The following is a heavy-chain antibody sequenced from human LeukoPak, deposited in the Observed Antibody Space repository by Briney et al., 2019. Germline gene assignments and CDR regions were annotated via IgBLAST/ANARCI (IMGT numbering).Heavy chain of an antibody. Sequence: GGSLRLSCAASGFTFSSYGMNWVRQAPGKGLEWVSSISSSSSYIYYADSVKGRFTISRDNAKNSLYLQMNSLRAEDTAVYYCARDHYGSGSQPDAFAIWGQGTMVTVSS. V-gene: IGHV3-21*01. CDR2: ISSSSSYI. CDR3: ARDHYGSGSQPDAFAI. J-gene: IGHJ3*02. CDR1: GFTFSSYG. D-gene: IGHD3-10*01.